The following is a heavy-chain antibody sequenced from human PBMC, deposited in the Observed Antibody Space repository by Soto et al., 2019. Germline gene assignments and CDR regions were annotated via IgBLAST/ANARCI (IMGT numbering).Heavy chain of an antibody. Sequence: PGGSLRLSCAASEFTISSYAMQWVRQAPGKGLEWVAVISYDGSSKYNTDSVKGPFTISRDNSKNTVYLQMHSLTVDDTAVYYCARDAVAMDYWGQGTLVTVSS. CDR2: ISYDGSSK. D-gene: IGHD6-19*01. J-gene: IGHJ4*02. CDR3: ARDAVAMDY. V-gene: IGHV3-30-3*01. CDR1: EFTISSYA.